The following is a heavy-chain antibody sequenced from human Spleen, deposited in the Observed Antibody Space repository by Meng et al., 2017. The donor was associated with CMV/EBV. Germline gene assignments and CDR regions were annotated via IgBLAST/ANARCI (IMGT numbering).Heavy chain of an antibody. V-gene: IGHV1-2*02. Sequence: ASVKVSCKASGYNFIGYYMHWVRQAPGQGLEWMGWINPNSGATKYTQKFQGRVTLTRDTSISTAYMEMSRLTSDDTAVYYCARGYADMYSGYCLGFWGHGTVVTVSS. J-gene: IGHJ4*01. D-gene: IGHD2-2*01. CDR2: INPNSGAT. CDR1: GYNFIGYY. CDR3: ARGYADMYSGYCLGF.